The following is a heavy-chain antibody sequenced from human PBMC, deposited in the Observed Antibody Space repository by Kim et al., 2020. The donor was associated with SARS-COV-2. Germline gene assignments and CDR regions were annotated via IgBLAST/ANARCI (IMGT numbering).Heavy chain of an antibody. Sequence: GGSLRHSCTASGFTFTAYSMHWVRQAPGKGLEWVSLISSDGSDQHYADSVRGRFTISRDNSMKTIYLEMNSLRPEDTAVYYCAREVSVGFDYWGQGALVT. CDR2: ISSDGSDQ. CDR3: AREVSVGFDY. V-gene: IGHV3-30*04. D-gene: IGHD6-6*01. J-gene: IGHJ4*02. CDR1: GFTFTAYS.